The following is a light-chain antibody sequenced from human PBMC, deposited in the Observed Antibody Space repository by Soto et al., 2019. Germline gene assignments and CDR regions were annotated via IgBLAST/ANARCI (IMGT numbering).Light chain of an antibody. Sequence: DIQMTQSPSSLSASVGDRVTITCRASQSISSYLNWYQQKPGKAPNLLIYAASTLQSGVPSRFSGSGSGTDFTLLIRSLQPEDFATYYCQQSYTTPLTFGGGTKVEIK. V-gene: IGKV1-39*01. CDR1: QSISSY. CDR3: QQSYTTPLT. J-gene: IGKJ4*01. CDR2: AAS.